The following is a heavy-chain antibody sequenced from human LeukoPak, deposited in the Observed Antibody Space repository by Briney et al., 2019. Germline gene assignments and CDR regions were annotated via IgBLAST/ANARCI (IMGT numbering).Heavy chain of an antibody. J-gene: IGHJ3*02. D-gene: IGHD3-10*01. CDR3: AKGMGLYYYGSGTWHAFDI. V-gene: IGHV3-23*01. CDR2: ISGSGGST. Sequence: GGSLRLSCAASGFTFSSYAMSWVRQAPGKGLEWVSAISGSGGSTYYADSVKGRFTISRDNSKNTLYLQMNSLRAEDMAVYYCAKGMGLYYYGSGTWHAFDIWGQGTMVTVSS. CDR1: GFTFSSYA.